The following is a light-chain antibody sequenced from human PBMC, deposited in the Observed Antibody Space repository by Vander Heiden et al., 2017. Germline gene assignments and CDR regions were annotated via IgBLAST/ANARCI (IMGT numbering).Light chain of an antibody. CDR3: QQSYGTPLT. Sequence: DIQMTQSPSSLSASVGDRVTITCRASQSISSYLNWYQQKPGKAPKLLIYAASSLQSGVPSRFSGSGSGTDFTLTISSLQPEDFATYYCQQSYGTPLTFGQWTKVEIK. J-gene: IGKJ1*01. CDR2: AAS. V-gene: IGKV1-39*01. CDR1: QSISSY.